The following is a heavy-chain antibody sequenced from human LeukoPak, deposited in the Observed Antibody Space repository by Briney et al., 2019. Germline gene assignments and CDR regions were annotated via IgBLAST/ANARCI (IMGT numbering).Heavy chain of an antibody. D-gene: IGHD3-16*02. V-gene: IGHV1-18*04. Sequence: GASVKVSCKASGYTFTSYGISWVRQAPGQGLEWMGWISAYNGNTNYAQKLQGRVTMTTDTSTSTAYMELRSLRSDDTAVYYCARPLYDYVWGSYRSIPDAFDIWGQGTIVTVSS. CDR2: ISAYNGNT. CDR1: GYTFTSYG. J-gene: IGHJ3*02. CDR3: ARPLYDYVWGSYRSIPDAFDI.